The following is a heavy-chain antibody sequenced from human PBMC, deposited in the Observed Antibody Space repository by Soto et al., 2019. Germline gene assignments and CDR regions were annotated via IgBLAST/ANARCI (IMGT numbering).Heavy chain of an antibody. CDR3: ARDPGYSYGYN. V-gene: IGHV1-3*01. CDR1: GYTFISYA. D-gene: IGHD5-18*01. CDR2: INAGNGNT. J-gene: IGHJ4*02. Sequence: QVKLVQSGAEVKKPGASVKVSCKASGYTFISYAMNWVRQAPGQRLEWMGWINAGNGNTKYSQKFQGRVTITRDTSASTGYMELSSLRSEDTAVYYCARDPGYSYGYNWGQGTLVTVSS.